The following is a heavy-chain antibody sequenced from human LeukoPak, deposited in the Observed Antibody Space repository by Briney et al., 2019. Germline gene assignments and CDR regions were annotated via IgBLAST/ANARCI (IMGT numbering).Heavy chain of an antibody. Sequence: WGYLGLACAASGFTMSSFAMSWVRRTSGKGLEWVSGISGSGDNTLYADSVKGRFTISRDNSKNTLYLEMNSLRAEDTAIYYCAKMKGHPLPKYYMDVWGQGTTVTVSS. CDR2: ISGSGDNT. CDR3: AKMKGHPLPKYYMDV. D-gene: IGHD1-26*01. CDR1: GFTMSSFA. V-gene: IGHV3-23*01. J-gene: IGHJ6*01.